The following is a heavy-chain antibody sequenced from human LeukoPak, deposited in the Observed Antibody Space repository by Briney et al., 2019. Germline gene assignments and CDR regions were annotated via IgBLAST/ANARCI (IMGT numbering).Heavy chain of an antibody. Sequence: GGSLRLSCAASGFTVSSNYMSWVRQAPGKGLEWVSVIYSDGRIRYADSVKGRFTISRDDSKNTLYLQMNSLRAEDTAVYYCARESGYSYGLAGFFDYWGQGTLVTVSS. V-gene: IGHV3-53*01. CDR3: ARESGYSYGLAGFFDY. J-gene: IGHJ4*02. D-gene: IGHD5-18*01. CDR1: GFTVSSNY. CDR2: IYSDGRI.